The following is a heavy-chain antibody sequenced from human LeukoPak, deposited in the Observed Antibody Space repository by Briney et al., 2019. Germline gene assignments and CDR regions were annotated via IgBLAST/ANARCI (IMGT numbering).Heavy chain of an antibody. CDR1: GYTFTSYG. J-gene: IGHJ4*02. CDR2: ISAYNGNT. V-gene: IGHV1-18*01. CDR3: ARTEVLPDYYDNSGGFDY. D-gene: IGHD3-22*01. Sequence: GASVKVSCKASGYTFTSYGISWVRQAPGQGLEWMGWISAYNGNTNYAQKLQGRVTMTTDTSTSTAYMELRSLRSDDTAVYYCARTEVLPDYYDNSGGFDYWGQGILVTVSS.